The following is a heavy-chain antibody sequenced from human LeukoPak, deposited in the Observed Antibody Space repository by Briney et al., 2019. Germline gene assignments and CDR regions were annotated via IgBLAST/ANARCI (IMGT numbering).Heavy chain of an antibody. J-gene: IGHJ4*02. V-gene: IGHV3-23*01. CDR3: AKGFGVVIMAGEDY. Sequence: GGSLRHSCAASGFTFSSYALSWVRQAPGKGLEWVSAISGSGGSTYYADSVKGRFTISRDNSKNTLYLQMNSLRAEDTAVYYCAKGFGVVIMAGEDYWGQGTLVTVSS. CDR2: ISGSGGST. D-gene: IGHD3-3*01. CDR1: GFTFSSYA.